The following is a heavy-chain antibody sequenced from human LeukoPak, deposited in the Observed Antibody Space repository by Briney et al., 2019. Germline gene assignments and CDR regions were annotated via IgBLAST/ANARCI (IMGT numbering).Heavy chain of an antibody. CDR2: ISAYNGNT. V-gene: IGHV1-18*01. D-gene: IGHD4-17*01. J-gene: IGHJ4*02. Sequence: ASVKVSCKASGYTFTSYGISWVRQAPGQGLEWMGWISAYNGNTNYAQKLQGRVTMTTDTSTSTAYMELRSLRSDDTAVYYCARGSDDDYGDHDELGDGFSCLNYWGQGTLVTVSS. CDR1: GYTFTSYG. CDR3: ARGSDDDYGDHDELGDGFSCLNY.